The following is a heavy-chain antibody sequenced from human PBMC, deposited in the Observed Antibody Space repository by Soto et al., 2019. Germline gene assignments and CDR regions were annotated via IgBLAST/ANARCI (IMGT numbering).Heavy chain of an antibody. J-gene: IGHJ4*02. CDR1: GFTFSNYN. CDR2: ISSSSSTI. D-gene: IGHD3-22*01. CDR3: ASRYYYDSSGYYYPYYY. Sequence: PGGSLRLSCAASGFTFSNYNMNWVRQAPGKGLEWVSPISSSSSTIYYADSVKGRFTISRDNAKNSLYLQMNSLRDEDTAVYYCASRYYYDSSGYYYPYYYWGQGTLVTVSS. V-gene: IGHV3-48*02.